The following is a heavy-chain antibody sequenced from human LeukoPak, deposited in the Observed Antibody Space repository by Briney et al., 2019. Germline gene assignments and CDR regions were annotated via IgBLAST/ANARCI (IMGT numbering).Heavy chain of an antibody. CDR3: AKVLRYFDWLPLDY. V-gene: IGHV3-23*01. CDR1: GFTFSSYA. CDR2: ISGSGGST. D-gene: IGHD3-9*01. Sequence: GGSLRLSCAASGFTFSSYAMSWVRQAPGKGLEWVSAISGSGGSTYYADSVRGRFTISRDNSKNTLYLQMNSLRAEDTAVYYCAKVLRYFDWLPLDYWGQGTLVTVSS. J-gene: IGHJ4*02.